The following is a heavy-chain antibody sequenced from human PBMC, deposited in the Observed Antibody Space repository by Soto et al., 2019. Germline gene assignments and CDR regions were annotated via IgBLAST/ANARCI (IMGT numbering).Heavy chain of an antibody. CDR1: DGSISSCGYY. J-gene: IGHJ6*02. D-gene: IGHD3-10*01. CDR3: ARVPRDYYGMDV. CDR2: IYYSGST. Sequence: QVHLQESGPGLVKPSQTLSLTCTVSDGSISSCGYYWSWLRQHPGKGLEWIGYIYYSGSTYYNPSFTSRVTISVATSKNQFSLKLISVTASDTAVYYCARVPRDYYGMDVWGQGTTVTVSS. V-gene: IGHV4-31*03.